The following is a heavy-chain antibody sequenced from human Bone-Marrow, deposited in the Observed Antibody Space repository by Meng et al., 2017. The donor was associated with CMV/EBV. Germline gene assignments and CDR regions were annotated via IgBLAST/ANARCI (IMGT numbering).Heavy chain of an antibody. CDR1: GYTFTGYY. V-gene: IGHV1-2*02. CDR2: INPNSGGT. Sequence: ASVKVSCKASGYTFTGYYMHWVRQAPGQGLEWMGWINPNSGGTNYAQKFQGRVTMTRDPSITTAYLELSRLRSDDTAVYYCARVRGTVAIAGTKGYFYYGMDVWGQGTTVTVSS. J-gene: IGHJ6*02. D-gene: IGHD6-13*01. CDR3: ARVRGTVAIAGTKGYFYYGMDV.